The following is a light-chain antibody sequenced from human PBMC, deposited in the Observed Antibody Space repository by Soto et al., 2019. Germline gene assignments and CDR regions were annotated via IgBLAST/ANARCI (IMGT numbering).Light chain of an antibody. V-gene: IGLV1-44*01. CDR3: AAWDDSMRAVV. CDR2: NNT. J-gene: IGLJ3*02. Sequence: QSVLTQPPSASGTPGQRVTISCSGSGSNIGSNTVNSYQQLPGTAPQLLLYNNTQRPSGVPDRFSGSKSGASASLAIGWRHSADEDDYYCAAWDDSMRAVVFGGGTKLTVL. CDR1: GSNIGSNT.